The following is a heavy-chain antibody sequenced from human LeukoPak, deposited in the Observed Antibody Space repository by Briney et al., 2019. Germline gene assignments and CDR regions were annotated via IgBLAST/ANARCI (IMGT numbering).Heavy chain of an antibody. V-gene: IGHV5-51*01. J-gene: IGHJ6*03. CDR2: IYPGDSET. D-gene: IGHD2-2*01. CDR3: ARHVDCSSTSCQYMDV. CDR1: GYSFTSNW. Sequence: GESLKISCETSGYSFTSNWIAWVRQKPGKGLEWMGIIYPGDSETRYSPSFQGQVTISVDKSVRSAYLSWSSLKASDTAMYYCARHVDCSSTSCQYMDVWGKGTTVTVSS.